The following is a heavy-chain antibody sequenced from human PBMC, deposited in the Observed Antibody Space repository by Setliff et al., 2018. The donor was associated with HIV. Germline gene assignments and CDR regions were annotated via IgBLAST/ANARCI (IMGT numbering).Heavy chain of an antibody. V-gene: IGHV3-21*04. Sequence: GGSLRLSCAASGFTFSKYFMNWVRQTPGKGLEWVSSISGSSSYWKYADSVKGRFTISRDNAKNSLYLQMNSLRAEDTAVYYCTIEPVTFGGYFDYWGQGTLVTVSS. CDR2: ISGSSSYW. J-gene: IGHJ4*02. D-gene: IGHD3-16*01. CDR1: GFTFSKYF. CDR3: TIEPVTFGGYFDY.